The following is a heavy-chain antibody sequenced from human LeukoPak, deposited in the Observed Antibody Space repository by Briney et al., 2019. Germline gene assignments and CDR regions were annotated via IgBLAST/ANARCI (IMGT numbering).Heavy chain of an antibody. Sequence: PGGSLRLTCAASGFTFSSYEMNWVRQAPGKGLEWVSYISSSGSTIYYADSVKGRFTISRDNAKNSLYLQMNSLRAEDTAVYYCARVMAGEGYDVFDIWGQGTMVTVSS. CDR2: ISSSGSTI. D-gene: IGHD5-24*01. J-gene: IGHJ3*02. V-gene: IGHV3-48*03. CDR1: GFTFSSYE. CDR3: ARVMAGEGYDVFDI.